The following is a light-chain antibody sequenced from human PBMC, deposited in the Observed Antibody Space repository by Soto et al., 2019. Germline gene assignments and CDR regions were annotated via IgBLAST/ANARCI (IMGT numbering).Light chain of an antibody. CDR3: QQASSFPLT. CDR1: QSIASW. J-gene: IGKJ4*01. Sequence: DIQMTQSPSSLSASVGDGVTITCRASQSIASWLTWYQQKPGKAPKVLIYAASRLQSGVPSRFSGSESGTTFTLTITNLQPEDFATNYCQQASSFPLTFGGGTKVDIK. V-gene: IGKV1-12*01. CDR2: AAS.